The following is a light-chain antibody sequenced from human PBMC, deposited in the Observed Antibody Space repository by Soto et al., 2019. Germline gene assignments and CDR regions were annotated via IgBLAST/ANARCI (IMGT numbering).Light chain of an antibody. Sequence: QSVVTQPPSASGTPGQRITISCSGSSSHSGSNTINWYQQLPGTAPKLLIHSNNQRPSGVPDRTSGSKSGTSASLAISGLQSEDEADYYCVAWDDSLNGLVFGGGTKVTVL. CDR3: VAWDDSLNGLV. V-gene: IGLV1-44*01. CDR2: SNN. CDR1: SSHSGSNT. J-gene: IGLJ2*01.